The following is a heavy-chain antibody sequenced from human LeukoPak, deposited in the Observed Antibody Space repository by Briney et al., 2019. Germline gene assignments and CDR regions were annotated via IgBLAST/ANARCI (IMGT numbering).Heavy chain of an antibody. CDR1: GDSVSSNSAA. V-gene: IGHV6-1*01. CDR2: TYYRSKWYN. Sequence: SQTLSLTCAISGDSVSSNSAARNWIRQSPSSGLEWLGRTYYRSKWYNDYAVSVKSRITINPDTSKNQFSLQLNSVTPEDTAVYYCARFSSGWYGVYFQHWGQGTLVTVSS. D-gene: IGHD6-19*01. J-gene: IGHJ1*01. CDR3: ARFSSGWYGVYFQH.